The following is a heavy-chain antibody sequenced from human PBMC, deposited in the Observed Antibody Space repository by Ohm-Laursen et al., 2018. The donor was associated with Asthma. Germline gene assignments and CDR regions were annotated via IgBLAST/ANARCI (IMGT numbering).Heavy chain of an antibody. J-gene: IGHJ4*02. V-gene: IGHV3-33*01. CDR1: GFTFSSYD. CDR2: IWHDGTNE. Sequence: SLRLSCAASGFTFSSYDMHWVRQAPGKGLEWVALIWHDGTNENYGDSVKGRFSIPRDNSKNTLSLQMNSLRVEDTAVYYCARNYYDHWSGSYTPVAYWGQGTLVTVSS. D-gene: IGHD3-3*01. CDR3: ARNYYDHWSGSYTPVAY.